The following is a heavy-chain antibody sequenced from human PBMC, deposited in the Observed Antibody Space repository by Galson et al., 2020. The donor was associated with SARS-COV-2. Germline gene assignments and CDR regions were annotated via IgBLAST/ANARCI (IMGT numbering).Heavy chain of an antibody. J-gene: IGHJ6*02. CDR1: GFTFSSYG. CDR3: ARDFLYYDILTGYLAALYYYYYGMDV. D-gene: IGHD3-9*01. Sequence: LSLTCAASGFTFSSYGMHWVRQAPGKGLEWVAVISYDGSNKYYADSVKGRFTISRDNSKNTLYLQMNSLRAEDTAVYYCARDFLYYDILTGYLAALYYYYYGMDVWGQGTTVTVSS. CDR2: ISYDGSNK. V-gene: IGHV3-30*03.